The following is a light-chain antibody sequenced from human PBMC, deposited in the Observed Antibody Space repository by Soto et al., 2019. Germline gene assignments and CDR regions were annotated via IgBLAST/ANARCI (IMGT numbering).Light chain of an antibody. CDR2: AAS. CDR3: QQSYSTPV. J-gene: IGKJ1*01. V-gene: IGKV1-39*01. CDR1: QSISSY. Sequence: DIQMTQSPSSLSASVGDRVTITCRASQSISSYLNWYQQKPGKAPKLLIYAASSLQSGVPSRFSGSGSGTDFTLTISSLQPEDFATYYCQQSYSTPVFGQGTKVDIK.